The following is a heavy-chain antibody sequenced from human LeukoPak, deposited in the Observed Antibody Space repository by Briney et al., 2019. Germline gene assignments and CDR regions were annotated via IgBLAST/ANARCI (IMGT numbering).Heavy chain of an antibody. V-gene: IGHV3-33*06. CDR2: IWYDGSNK. CDR3: AKGRTGYRSYFDY. J-gene: IGHJ4*02. Sequence: GRSLRLSCAASGFTFSSYGMHWVRQAPGKGLEWVAVIWYDGSNKYYADSVKGRFTISRDNSKNTLYLQMNSLRAEDTAVYYCAKGRTGYRSYFDYWGQGTLVAVSS. D-gene: IGHD3/OR15-3a*01. CDR1: GFTFSSYG.